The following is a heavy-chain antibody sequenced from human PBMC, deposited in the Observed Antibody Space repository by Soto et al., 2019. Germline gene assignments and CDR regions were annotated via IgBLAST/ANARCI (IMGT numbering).Heavy chain of an antibody. CDR1: GYTFTDYY. V-gene: IGHV1-2*02. D-gene: IGHD6-19*01. CDR2: INPNSGGT. Sequence: QVQLVQSGAEVKKPGASVKVSCKASGYTFTDYYIHWVRQAPGQGLEWMGWINPNSGGTNYAQNFQGRVTMTRDTSISTAYMELSRLRSDDTAVYYCAGKGLTVAGLGYWGQGTLVTVSS. J-gene: IGHJ4*02. CDR3: AGKGLTVAGLGY.